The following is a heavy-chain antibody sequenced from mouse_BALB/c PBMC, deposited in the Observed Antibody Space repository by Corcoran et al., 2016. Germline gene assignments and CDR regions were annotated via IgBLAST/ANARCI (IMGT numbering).Heavy chain of an antibody. CDR3: ASWDWYFDV. D-gene: IGHD4-1*01. Sequence: EVQLQQSGAELVKPGASVKLSCTASGFNIKDTYMHWVKQRPEQGLEWIGRIEPANGNTKYDPKFQGKATITADTSSNTAYLQLSSRTSEDTAVYYCASWDWYFDVWGAGTTVTVSS. J-gene: IGHJ1*01. CDR2: IEPANGNT. V-gene: IGHV14-3*02. CDR1: GFNIKDTY.